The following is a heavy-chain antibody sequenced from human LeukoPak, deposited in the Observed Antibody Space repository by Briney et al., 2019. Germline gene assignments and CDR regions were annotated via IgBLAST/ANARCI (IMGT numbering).Heavy chain of an antibody. CDR1: GYTFSGYY. V-gene: IGHV1-2*02. CDR3: ASYSTSLYESYYSLDV. Sequence: ASVKVSCKASGYTFSGYYMHWVRQAPGQGLEWMGWINPNSGGTNYAQKFQGRVTMTRDTSISTAYMEPSRLRSDDTAVYSCASYSTSLYESYYSLDVWGKGTTVIVSS. CDR2: INPNSGGT. D-gene: IGHD6-6*01. J-gene: IGHJ6*03.